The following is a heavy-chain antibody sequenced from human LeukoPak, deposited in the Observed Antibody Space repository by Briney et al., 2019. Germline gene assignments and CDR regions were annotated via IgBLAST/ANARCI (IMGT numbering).Heavy chain of an antibody. D-gene: IGHD5-18*01. CDR3: ARLTGYTYGYGEPYYFDY. Sequence: ASVKVSCKASGYTFTSYYMHWVRQAPGQGLEWMGIINPSGGSTSYAQKFQGRVTMTRDTSTSTVYMELSSLRSEDTAVYYCARLTGYTYGYGEPYYFDYWGQGTLVTVSS. V-gene: IGHV1-46*01. J-gene: IGHJ4*02. CDR1: GYTFTSYY. CDR2: INPSGGST.